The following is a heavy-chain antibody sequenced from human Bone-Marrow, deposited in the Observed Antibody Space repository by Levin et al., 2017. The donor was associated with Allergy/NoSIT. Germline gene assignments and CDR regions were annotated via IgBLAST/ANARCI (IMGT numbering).Heavy chain of an antibody. Sequence: SVKVSCKASGGTFSSYAISWVRQAPGQGLEWMGGIIPIFDTTNYAQRFQGRVTITADESTTTAYMELRSLRSEDTAIYYCATNKVVPADMTGNWFDPWGQGTLVTVSS. CDR2: IIPIFDTT. CDR1: GGTFSSYA. V-gene: IGHV1-69*13. J-gene: IGHJ5*02. CDR3: ATNKVVPADMTGNWFDP. D-gene: IGHD2-2*01.